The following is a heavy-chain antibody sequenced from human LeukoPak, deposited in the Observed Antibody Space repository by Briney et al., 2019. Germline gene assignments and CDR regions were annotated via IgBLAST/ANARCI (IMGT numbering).Heavy chain of an antibody. CDR1: GFTFSDYY. Sequence: GGSLRLSCAASGFTFSDYYMSWMRQAPGKGLEWVSYISSSSSYTNYADSVKGRFTISRDNAKNSLYLQMNSLRAEDTAVYYCARAHRYCSGGSCYKYWGQGTLVTVSS. CDR3: ARAHRYCSGGSCYKY. CDR2: ISSSSSYT. D-gene: IGHD2-15*01. J-gene: IGHJ4*02. V-gene: IGHV3-11*05.